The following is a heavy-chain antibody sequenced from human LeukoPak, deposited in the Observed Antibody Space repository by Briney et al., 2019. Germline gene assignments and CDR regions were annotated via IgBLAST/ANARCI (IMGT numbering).Heavy chain of an antibody. Sequence: ASVKVSCKASGYTFTSYGISWVRQAPGQGLEGMGWISAYNGNTNYAQKLQGRVTMTTDTSTSTAYMELRGLRSDDTAVYYCATRDDYGGNSDAFDIWGQGTMVTVSS. D-gene: IGHD4-23*01. CDR2: ISAYNGNT. J-gene: IGHJ3*02. CDR1: GYTFTSYG. V-gene: IGHV1-18*01. CDR3: ATRDDYGGNSDAFDI.